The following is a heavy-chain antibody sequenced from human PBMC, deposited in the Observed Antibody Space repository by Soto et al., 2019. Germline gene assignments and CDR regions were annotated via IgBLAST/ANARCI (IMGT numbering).Heavy chain of an antibody. CDR3: ARDTRGSYGGNSYYYYYGMDV. J-gene: IGHJ6*02. V-gene: IGHV4-4*07. CDR2: IYTSGST. D-gene: IGHD4-17*01. CDR1: GGSISSYY. Sequence: PSETLSLTCTVSGGSISSYYWSWIWQPAGKGLEWIGRIYTSGSTNYNPSLKSRVTMSVDTSKNQFSLKLSSVTAADTAVYYCARDTRGSYGGNSYYYYYGMDVWGQGTTVTVSS.